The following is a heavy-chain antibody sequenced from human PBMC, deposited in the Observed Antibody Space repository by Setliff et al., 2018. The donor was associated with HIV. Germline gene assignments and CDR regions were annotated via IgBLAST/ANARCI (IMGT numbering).Heavy chain of an antibody. CDR3: ARDGGYSSPYYFHY. CDR1: GGTFSSYS. V-gene: IGHV1-69*10. Sequence: SVKVSCKASGGTFSSYSISWVRQAPGQGLEWMGEIIPILGLATYAQKFQGRVTITTDESMSTAYMEPSSLRSEDTAVYFCARDGGYSSPYYFHYWGQGTLVTVSS. CDR2: IIPILGLA. J-gene: IGHJ4*02. D-gene: IGHD5-18*01.